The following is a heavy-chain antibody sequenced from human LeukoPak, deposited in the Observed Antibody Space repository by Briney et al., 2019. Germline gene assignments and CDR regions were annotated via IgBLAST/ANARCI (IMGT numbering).Heavy chain of an antibody. D-gene: IGHD6-19*01. V-gene: IGHV3-74*01. J-gene: IGHJ4*02. CDR2: IHFDGSST. CDR1: GFTFSNYW. CDR3: ARVGAVAGSFDY. Sequence: GGSLRLSCAASGFTFSNYWMHWVRQAPGKGLVWVSRIHFDGSSTSYADSVKGRFTISRDNAKNTLYLQMNSLRAEDTAVYYCARVGAVAGSFDYWGQGTLVTVSS.